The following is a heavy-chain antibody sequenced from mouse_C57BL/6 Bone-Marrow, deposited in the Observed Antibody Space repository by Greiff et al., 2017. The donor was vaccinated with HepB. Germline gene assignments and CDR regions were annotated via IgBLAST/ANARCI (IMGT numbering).Heavy chain of an antibody. D-gene: IGHD1-1*01. Sequence: EVQVVESGEGLVKPGGSLKLSCAASGFTFSSYAMSWVRQTPEKRLEWVAYISSGGDYIYYADTVKGRFTISRDNARNTLYLQMSSLKSEDTAMYYCTREKDYYGSSAGFAYWGQGTLVTVSA. J-gene: IGHJ3*01. V-gene: IGHV5-9-1*02. CDR1: GFTFSSYA. CDR2: ISSGGDYI. CDR3: TREKDYYGSSAGFAY.